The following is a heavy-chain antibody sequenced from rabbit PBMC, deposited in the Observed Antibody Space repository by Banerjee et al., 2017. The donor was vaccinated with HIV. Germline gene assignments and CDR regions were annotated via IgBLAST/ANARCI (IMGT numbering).Heavy chain of an antibody. J-gene: IGHJ4*01. V-gene: IGHV1S40*01. D-gene: IGHD6-1*01. CDR3: ARGGTLGGDGYDL. Sequence: QSLEESGGDLVKPGASLTLTCTASGLDFSSYWMSWVRQAPGKGLEWIACIDTSSGSTWYASWAKGRFTISKTSSTTVTLQMTSLTAADTATYFCARGGTLGGDGYDLWGPGTLVTVS. CDR1: GLDFSSYW. CDR2: IDTSSGST.